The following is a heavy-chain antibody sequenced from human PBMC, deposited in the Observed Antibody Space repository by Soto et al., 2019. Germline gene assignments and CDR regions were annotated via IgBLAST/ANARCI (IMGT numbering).Heavy chain of an antibody. CDR3: ARDGASLGYPYYFDY. CDR2: ISYDGSNK. CDR1: GFTFSSYA. D-gene: IGHD7-27*01. V-gene: IGHV3-30-3*01. Sequence: QVQLVESGGGVVQPGRSLRLSCAASGFTFSSYAMHWVRQAPGTGLEWVAVISYDGSNKYYADSVKGRFTISRDNSKNTLYLQMNSLRAEDTAVYYCARDGASLGYPYYFDYWGQGTLVTVSS. J-gene: IGHJ4*02.